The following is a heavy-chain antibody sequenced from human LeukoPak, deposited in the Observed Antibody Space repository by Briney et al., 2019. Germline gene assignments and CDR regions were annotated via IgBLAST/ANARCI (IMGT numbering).Heavy chain of an antibody. Sequence: GESLKISCKGSGYSFTSYWISWGRQMPGEGLEWMGRIDPSDSDTNYSPSFQGHVTMSVDKSISTAYLQWSSLRASDTAMYFCARHVNWRSGQSWFDPWGQGTLVTVSS. V-gene: IGHV5-10-1*01. CDR1: GYSFTSYW. CDR3: ARHVNWRSGQSWFDP. CDR2: IDPSDSDT. J-gene: IGHJ5*02. D-gene: IGHD3-10*01.